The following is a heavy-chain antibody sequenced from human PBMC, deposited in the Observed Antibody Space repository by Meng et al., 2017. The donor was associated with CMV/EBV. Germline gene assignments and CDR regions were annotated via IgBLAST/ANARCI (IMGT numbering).Heavy chain of an antibody. CDR1: GYTFTSYD. V-gene: IGHV1-8*01. CDR3: AREGRGYSYGYYYYYGMDV. CDR2: MNPNSGNT. J-gene: IGHJ6*02. Sequence: ASVKVSCKASGYTFTSYDINWVRQATGQGLEWMGWMNPNSGNTGYAQKFLGRVTMTRNTSISTAYMELSSLRSEDTAVYYCAREGRGYSYGYYYYYGMDVWGQGTTVTVSS. D-gene: IGHD5-18*01.